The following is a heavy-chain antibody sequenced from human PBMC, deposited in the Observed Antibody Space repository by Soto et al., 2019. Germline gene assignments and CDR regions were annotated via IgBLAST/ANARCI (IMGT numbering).Heavy chain of an antibody. V-gene: IGHV1-46*03. CDR3: VRGRGGNYHFYFDH. D-gene: IGHD1-26*01. Sequence: GASVKVSCKASGYTFINYYIDWVRQAPGQGLEWMAIIDPNDGSTNYAQSFQGRLTVTRDTSTSTVYMELSSLTSEDTAVYYCVRGRGGNYHFYFDHWGQGTPVTVSS. J-gene: IGHJ4*02. CDR1: GYTFINYY. CDR2: IDPNDGST.